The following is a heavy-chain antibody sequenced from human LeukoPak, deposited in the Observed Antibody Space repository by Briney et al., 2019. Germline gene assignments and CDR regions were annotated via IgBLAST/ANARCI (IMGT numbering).Heavy chain of an antibody. CDR3: ARGVVVAATHWFDP. CDR1: SGSFSGYY. D-gene: IGHD2-15*01. V-gene: IGHV4-34*01. Sequence: SETLSLTWAVYSGSFSGYYWSWIRQPPGKGLEWIGEINHSGSTNYNPSLKSRVTISVDTSKNQFSLKLSSVTAADTAVYYCARGVVVAATHWFDPWGQGTLVTVSS. CDR2: INHSGST. J-gene: IGHJ5*02.